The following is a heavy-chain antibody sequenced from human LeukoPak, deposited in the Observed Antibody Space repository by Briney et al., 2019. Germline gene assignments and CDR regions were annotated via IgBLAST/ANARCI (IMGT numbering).Heavy chain of an antibody. D-gene: IGHD2-2*01. CDR2: INHSGST. V-gene: IGHV4-34*01. Sequence: SETLSLTCAVYGGSFSGYYWSWIRQPPGKGLEWIGEINHSGSTNYNPSLKSRVTISVDTSKNQFSLKLSSVTAADTAVYYCARLDRDIVVVPAAKKPYYYYGMDVWGQGTTVTVSS. J-gene: IGHJ6*02. CDR3: ARLDRDIVVVPAAKKPYYYYGMDV. CDR1: GGSFSGYY.